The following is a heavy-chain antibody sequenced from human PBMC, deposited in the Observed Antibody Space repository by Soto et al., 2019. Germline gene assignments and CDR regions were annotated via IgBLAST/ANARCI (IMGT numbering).Heavy chain of an antibody. CDR2: IYSGGST. J-gene: IGHJ4*02. D-gene: IGHD3-22*01. V-gene: IGHV3-66*01. CDR3: ARAQRESSGYSYLNFDY. CDR1: GFTVSSNY. Sequence: EVQLVESGGGLVQPGGSLRLSCAASGFTVSSNYMSWVRQAPGKGLEWVSVIYSGGSTYYADSVKGRFTISRDNSKNTMYLQMNSRRAEDTAGYYCARAQRESSGYSYLNFDYWGQGTLVTVSS.